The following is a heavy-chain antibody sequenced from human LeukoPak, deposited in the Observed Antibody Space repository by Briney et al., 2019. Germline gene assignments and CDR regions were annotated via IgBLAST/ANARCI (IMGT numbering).Heavy chain of an antibody. CDR2: IKSKTDGGTT. CDR1: GFTLSNAW. J-gene: IGHJ3*01. D-gene: IGHD2-15*01. Sequence: RGSLRLSCAASGFTLSNAWMSWVPQAPGKGLEWVGRIKSKTDGGTTNYAAPVKGRFTISRDDSKNTLHLQMNSLKTEDTAVYYCNTPPRGTTYCSGGSCYSDHDAFDVGGQGTMVTVSS. V-gene: IGHV3-15*01. CDR3: NTPPRGTTYCSGGSCYSDHDAFDV.